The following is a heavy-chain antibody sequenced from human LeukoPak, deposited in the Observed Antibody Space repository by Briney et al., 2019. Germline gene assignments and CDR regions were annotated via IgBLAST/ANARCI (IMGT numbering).Heavy chain of an antibody. V-gene: IGHV1-2*02. CDR2: INPNSAGT. CDR1: AYTFTGYY. CDR3: ARDLSDCTNGVCYNNWFDP. J-gene: IGHJ5*02. Sequence: ASVKVSCKASAYTFTGYYMHWVRQAPGQGLEWMGWINPNSAGTNYAQKFQGRVTMTRDTSISTAYMELSRLRSDDTAVYYCARDLSDCTNGVCYNNWFDPWGQGTLVTVSS. D-gene: IGHD2-8*01.